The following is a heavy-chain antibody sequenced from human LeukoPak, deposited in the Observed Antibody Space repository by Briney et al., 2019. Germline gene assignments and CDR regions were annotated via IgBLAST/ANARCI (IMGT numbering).Heavy chain of an antibody. Sequence: SETLSLTCAVYGGSFSGYYWSWIRQPPGKGLEWIGEINHSGSTNYNPSLKSRVTISVDTSKNQFSLKLSSVTAADTAVYYCAREVTGTTDYFDYWGQGTLVTVSS. CDR1: GGSFSGYY. D-gene: IGHD1-20*01. CDR3: AREVTGTTDYFDY. J-gene: IGHJ4*02. CDR2: INHSGST. V-gene: IGHV4-34*01.